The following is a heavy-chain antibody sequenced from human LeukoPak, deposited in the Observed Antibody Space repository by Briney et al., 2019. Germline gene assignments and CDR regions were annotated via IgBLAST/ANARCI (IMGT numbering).Heavy chain of an antibody. V-gene: IGHV6-1*01. CDR2: TYYRSKWYN. Sequence: SQTLSLTCAISGDSVSSTSTTWNWIRQSPSRGLEWLGRTYYRSKWYNDYAVSVKSRITINPDTSKNQFSLQLNSVTPEDTAVYYCARDPDYDFWSGYQYYFDYWGQGTLVTVSS. D-gene: IGHD3-3*01. J-gene: IGHJ4*02. CDR1: GDSVSSTSTT. CDR3: ARDPDYDFWSGYQYYFDY.